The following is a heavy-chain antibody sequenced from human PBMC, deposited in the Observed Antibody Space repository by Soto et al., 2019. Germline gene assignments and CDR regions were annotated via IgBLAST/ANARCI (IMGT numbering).Heavy chain of an antibody. J-gene: IGHJ4*02. CDR2: ISGSGGST. Sequence: LRLSCAASGFTFSSYAMSGVRQAPGKGLEWVSAISGSGGSTYYADSVKGRFTISRDNSKNTLYLQMNSLRAEDTAVYYCAKVYRDGTITYWGQGTLVTVSS. CDR3: AKVYRDGTITY. D-gene: IGHD5-12*01. V-gene: IGHV3-23*01. CDR1: GFTFSSYA.